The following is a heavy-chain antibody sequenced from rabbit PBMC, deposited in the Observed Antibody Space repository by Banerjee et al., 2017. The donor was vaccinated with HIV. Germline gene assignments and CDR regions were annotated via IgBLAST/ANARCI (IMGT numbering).Heavy chain of an antibody. CDR1: GIDFSSNA. CDR2: SDDHT. D-gene: IGHD6-1*01. Sequence: QQQLEESGGGLVKPGGTLTLTCKASGIDFSSNAMCWVRQAPGKGLEWIACSDDHTYYASWAKGRFAISKTSSTTVTLQMTSLTAADTATYFCAREDASVPFKLWGQGTLVTVS. V-gene: IGHV1S45*01. CDR3: AREDASVPFKL. J-gene: IGHJ4*01.